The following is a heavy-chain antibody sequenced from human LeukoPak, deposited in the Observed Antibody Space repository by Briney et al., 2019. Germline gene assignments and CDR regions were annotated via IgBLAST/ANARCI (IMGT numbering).Heavy chain of an antibody. J-gene: IGHJ3*02. Sequence: SETLSLTCAVYGGSFSGYYWSWIRQPPGKGLEWIGEINHSGSTNYNPSLKSRVTISVDTPKNQFSLKLSSVTAADTAVYYCARLSIAAAGGAFDIWGQGTMVTVSS. D-gene: IGHD6-13*01. CDR1: GGSFSGYY. CDR3: ARLSIAAAGGAFDI. CDR2: INHSGST. V-gene: IGHV4-34*01.